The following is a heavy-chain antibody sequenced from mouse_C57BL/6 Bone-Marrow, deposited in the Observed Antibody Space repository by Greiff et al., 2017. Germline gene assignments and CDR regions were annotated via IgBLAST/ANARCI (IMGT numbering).Heavy chain of an antibody. V-gene: IGHV1-59*01. CDR3: ARRGSPYLDY. CDR1: GYTFTSYW. J-gene: IGHJ2*01. D-gene: IGHD1-1*01. CDR2: IDPSDSYT. Sequence: QVQLQQPGAELVRPGTSVKLSCKASGYTFTSYWMHWVKQRPGQGLEWIGVIDPSDSYTNYNQKFKGKATLTVDTSSSTAYMQLSSLTSEDSAVYYCARRGSPYLDYWGQGTTLTVSS.